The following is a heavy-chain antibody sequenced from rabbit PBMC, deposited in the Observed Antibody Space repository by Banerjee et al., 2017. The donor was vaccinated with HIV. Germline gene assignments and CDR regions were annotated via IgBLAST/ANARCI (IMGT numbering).Heavy chain of an antibody. CDR2: TAGGGSPFT. J-gene: IGHJ6*01. Sequence: QEQLVESGGGLVQPEGTLTLTCTTSGFSFSNNYYMCWVRQAPGKGLEWIACTAGGGSPFTYSATWAKGRFTCSKASSTTVTLQMTSLTAADTATYFCARDTGTSFSTYGMDLRGPGTLVTVS. D-gene: IGHD8-1*01. CDR3: ARDTGTSFSTYGMDL. V-gene: IGHV1S45*01. CDR1: GFSFSNNYY.